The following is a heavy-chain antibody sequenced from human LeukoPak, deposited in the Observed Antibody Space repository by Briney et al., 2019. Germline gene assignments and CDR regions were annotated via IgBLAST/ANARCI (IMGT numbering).Heavy chain of an antibody. V-gene: IGHV3-64*01. CDR2: ISTSGGSI. D-gene: IGHD2-15*01. CDR1: GFTFSSNA. J-gene: IGHJ2*01. Sequence: GGSLRLSCAASGFTFSSNAMHWVRQAPGKGLEYVSFISTSGGSIYYANFVKGRFTISRDNSKNTLYLQMGSLRAEDMAVYYCARDGGSAAGCFELWRRGTLVSVSS. CDR3: ARDGGSAAGCFEL.